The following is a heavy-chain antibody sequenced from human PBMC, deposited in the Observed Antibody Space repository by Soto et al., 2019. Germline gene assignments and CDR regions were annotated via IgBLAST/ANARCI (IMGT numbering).Heavy chain of an antibody. D-gene: IGHD1-20*01. V-gene: IGHV3-48*02. Sequence: GGSLRLSCAASAFTLSRYSMNWVRQAPGKGLEWISYISSGSGTIYYADSVKGRFTISRDNAKNSLYLQMNSLRDEDTAVYYCASDTFANWNFYYYGMYVWGQGTTVTVSS. CDR2: ISSGSGTI. J-gene: IGHJ6*02. CDR1: AFTLSRYS. CDR3: ASDTFANWNFYYYGMYV.